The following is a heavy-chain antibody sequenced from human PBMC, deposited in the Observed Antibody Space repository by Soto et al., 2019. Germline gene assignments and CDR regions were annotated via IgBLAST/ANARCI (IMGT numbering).Heavy chain of an antibody. Sequence: PGGSLRLSCAASGFTFSSYGMHWVRQAPGKGLEWVAVIWYDGSNKYYADSVKGRFTISRDNSKNTLYLQMNSLRAEDTAVYYCARDSRYSSSWFGYWGQGTLVTVSS. J-gene: IGHJ4*02. D-gene: IGHD6-13*01. CDR3: ARDSRYSSSWFGY. V-gene: IGHV3-33*01. CDR2: IWYDGSNK. CDR1: GFTFSSYG.